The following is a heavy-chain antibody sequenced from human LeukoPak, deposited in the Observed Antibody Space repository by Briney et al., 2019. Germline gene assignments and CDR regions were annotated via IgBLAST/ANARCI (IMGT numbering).Heavy chain of an antibody. J-gene: IGHJ6*02. CDR1: GDSVSSNSAA. D-gene: IGHD2-15*01. V-gene: IGHV6-1*01. Sequence: SQTLSLTCAISGDSVSSNSAAWNWIRQSPSRGLEWLGRTYYRSKWYNDYAVSVKSRITIKPDTSKSQFSLQLNSVTPEDTALYYCARAVGFDNGMDVWGQGTTVTVSS. CDR2: TYYRSKWYN. CDR3: ARAVGFDNGMDV.